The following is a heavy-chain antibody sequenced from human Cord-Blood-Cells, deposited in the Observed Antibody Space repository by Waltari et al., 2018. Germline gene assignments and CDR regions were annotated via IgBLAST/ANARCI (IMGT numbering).Heavy chain of an antibody. J-gene: IGHJ6*02. CDR3: ARVQCSGGSCYYYYGMDV. Sequence: QVQLVQSGAEVKKPGASVKVSCKDSGYTFTGYYMHWVRQAPGQGLEWMGRINPNSGGTNYAQKFQGRVTMTRDTSISTAYRELSRLRSDDTAVYYCARVQCSGGSCYYYYGMDVWGQGTTVTVSS. D-gene: IGHD2-15*01. V-gene: IGHV1-2*06. CDR1: GYTFTGYY. CDR2: INPNSGGT.